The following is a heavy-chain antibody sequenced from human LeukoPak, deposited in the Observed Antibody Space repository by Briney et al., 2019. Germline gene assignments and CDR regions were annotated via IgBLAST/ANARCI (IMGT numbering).Heavy chain of an antibody. CDR3: ARALLIFWSGYYNNCFDP. Sequence: SETLSLTFPVSGGAISSYYWSWIGQPAARGREGIGRIYTSGSTNYNRSLKSRVTLSVDTSKNQLSLKLRSVTAADTAVYYCARALLIFWSGYYNNCFDPWGQGTLVTVSS. CDR1: GGAISSYY. J-gene: IGHJ5*02. CDR2: IYTSGST. V-gene: IGHV4-4*07. D-gene: IGHD3-3*01.